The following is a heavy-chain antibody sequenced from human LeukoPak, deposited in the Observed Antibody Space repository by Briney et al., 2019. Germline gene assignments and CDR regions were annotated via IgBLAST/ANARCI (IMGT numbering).Heavy chain of an antibody. D-gene: IGHD5-18*01. CDR1: GFTFSSYW. CDR3: ARGEDTAMVTGGYNWFDS. J-gene: IGHJ5*01. CDR2: IKQDGSEK. V-gene: IGHV3-7*01. Sequence: GSLRLSCAASGFTFSSYWMSWVRQAPGKGLEWVANIKQDGSEKYYVDSVKGRFTISRDNAKNSLYLQMNSLGAEDTAVYYCARGEDTAMVTGGYNWFDSWGQGTLVTVSS.